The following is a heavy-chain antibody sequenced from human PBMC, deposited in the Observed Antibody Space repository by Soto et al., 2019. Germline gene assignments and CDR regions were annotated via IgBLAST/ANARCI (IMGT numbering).Heavy chain of an antibody. Sequence: GGSLRLSCAASGFTFSSYGMHWVRQAPGKGLEWVAVIWYDGSNKYYADSVKGRFTISRDNSKNTLYLQMNSLRAEDTAVYYCARDGVADFWSGYYLKTTYYYYGMDVWGQGTTVTVSS. CDR3: ARDGVADFWSGYYLKTTYYYYGMDV. CDR1: GFTFSSYG. D-gene: IGHD3-3*01. CDR2: IWYDGSNK. J-gene: IGHJ6*02. V-gene: IGHV3-33*01.